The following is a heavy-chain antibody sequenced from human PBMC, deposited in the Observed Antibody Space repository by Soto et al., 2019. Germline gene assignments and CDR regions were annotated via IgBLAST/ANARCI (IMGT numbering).Heavy chain of an antibody. Sequence: KPSETLSLTCTVSGGSISSGGYYWSWIRQHPGKGLEWIGYISYSGSTYYNPSLKSRVTISVDTSKNQFSLKMSSVTAADTAVYYYSREGYSTNCICLPGGWFDPWGQGTLVTVSS. CDR1: GGSISSGGYY. D-gene: IGHD2-8*01. CDR3: SREGYSTNCICLPGGWFDP. J-gene: IGHJ5*02. CDR2: ISYSGST. V-gene: IGHV4-31*03.